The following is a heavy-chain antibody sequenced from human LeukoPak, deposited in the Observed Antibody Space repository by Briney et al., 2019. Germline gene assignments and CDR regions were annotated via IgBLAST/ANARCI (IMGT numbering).Heavy chain of an antibody. D-gene: IGHD1-1*01. V-gene: IGHV3-48*04. CDR2: IGISSGNT. CDR1: GFPFSDYS. J-gene: IGHJ4*02. Sequence: GGSLRLSCVASGFPFSDYSMNWVRQAPGKGLEWISYIGISSGNTKYADSVKGRFTISGDSAKNSLYLQMSSLRVEDTAVYFCARDHNYAFDNWGQGTLVIVSS. CDR3: ARDHNYAFDN.